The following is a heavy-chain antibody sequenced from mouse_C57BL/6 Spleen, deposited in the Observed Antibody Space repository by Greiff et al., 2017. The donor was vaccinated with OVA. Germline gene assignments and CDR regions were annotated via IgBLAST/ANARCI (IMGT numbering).Heavy chain of an antibody. D-gene: IGHD2-4*01. CDR1: GYTFTDYN. J-gene: IGHJ4*01. CDR3: ARAYYDYDDAPYAMDY. CDR2: INPNNGGT. Sequence: VHVKQSGPELVKPGASVKIPCKASGYTFTDYNMDWVKQSHGKSLEWIGDINPNNGGTIYNQKFKGKATLTVDKSSSTAYMELRSLTSEDTAVYYCARAYYDYDDAPYAMDYWGQGTSVTVSS. V-gene: IGHV1-18*01.